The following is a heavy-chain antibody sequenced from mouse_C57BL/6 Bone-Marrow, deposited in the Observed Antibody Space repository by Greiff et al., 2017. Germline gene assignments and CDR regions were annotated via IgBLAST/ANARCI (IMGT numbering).Heavy chain of an antibody. CDR3: ACYDSGSSHGYFEV. D-gene: IGHD1-1*01. Sequence: VQLQQSVAELVRPGASVKLSCTASGFNIKNTSMPWVKQRPEQGLEWIGRIDPANGNTKYTPKFQGKATITADTSSNTAYLQLSSLTSEDTAIFYCACYDSGSSHGYFEVWGTGTTVTVSS. CDR1: GFNIKNTS. CDR2: IDPANGNT. V-gene: IGHV14-3*01. J-gene: IGHJ1*03.